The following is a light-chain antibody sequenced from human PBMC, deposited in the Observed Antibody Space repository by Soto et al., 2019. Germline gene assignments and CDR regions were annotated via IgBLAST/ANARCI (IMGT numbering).Light chain of an antibody. Sequence: EIVMTQSPATLSVSPGERATLSCRASQSISTKLVWYQQKLGQAPRLLIYGASTRATGIPARFGASGSGTEFTLTISSLQSEDFAVYYCQQYTNWPPITFGQGTRLEIK. V-gene: IGKV3-15*01. CDR1: QSISTK. CDR3: QQYTNWPPIT. CDR2: GAS. J-gene: IGKJ5*01.